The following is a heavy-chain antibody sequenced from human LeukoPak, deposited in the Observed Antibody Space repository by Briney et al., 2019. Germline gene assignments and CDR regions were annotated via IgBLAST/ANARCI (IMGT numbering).Heavy chain of an antibody. V-gene: IGHV4-59*11. D-gene: IGHD3-22*01. CDR1: GGSISSHY. J-gene: IGHJ4*02. CDR3: ARLGNYYDTSYFDY. CDR2: IYYSGST. Sequence: PSETLSLTCTVSGGSISSHYWSWIRQPPGKGLEWIGYIYYSGSTNYNPSLKSQVTISVDTSKNQFSLKLSTVTAADTAVYYCARLGNYYDTSYFDYWGQGTLVTVSS.